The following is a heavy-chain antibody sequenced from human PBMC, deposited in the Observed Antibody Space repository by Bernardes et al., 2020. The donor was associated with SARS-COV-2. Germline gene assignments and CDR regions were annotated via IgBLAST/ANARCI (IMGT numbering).Heavy chain of an antibody. Sequence: GRSLKLSCAASGFTFSRYSMNWVRQAPGKGLEWVSCISSNGYYIYYADSVKGRFTISRDNAKNSLYLQMNSLRAEDTAVYYCARAGKGGVYDNLPDDYWGQGNLVTVSS. CDR3: ARAGKGGVYDNLPDDY. J-gene: IGHJ4*02. V-gene: IGHV3-21*01. CDR1: GFTFSRYS. CDR2: ISSNGYYI. D-gene: IGHD5-12*01.